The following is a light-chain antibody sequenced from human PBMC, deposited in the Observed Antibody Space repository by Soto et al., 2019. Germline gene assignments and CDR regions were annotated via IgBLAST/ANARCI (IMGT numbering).Light chain of an antibody. CDR1: QSVSSN. CDR2: GAS. J-gene: IGKJ1*01. Sequence: EMVVTQSPATLSVSPGERATLSCRASQSVSSNLAWYQQKPGQAPRLLIYGASTRATGIPARFSGSGSGTEFTLTISSLQSEDFAVYYCQQYNNWPRGTFGQGTKVDIK. CDR3: QQYNNWPRGT. V-gene: IGKV3-15*01.